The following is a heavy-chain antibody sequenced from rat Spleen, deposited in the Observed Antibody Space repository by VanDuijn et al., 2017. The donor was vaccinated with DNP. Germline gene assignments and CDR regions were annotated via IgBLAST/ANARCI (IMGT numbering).Heavy chain of an antibody. V-gene: IGHV2S12*01. Sequence: QVRLRESGPGLVQPSHTLSLTCTVSGFSLTSYAVSWVRQPPGKGLEWIAAISSGENTYYNPALKSRLSVSRDTSKSQVFLKMNSLQTEDIGTYYCARDRGNYYFDYWGPGVMVTVSA. CDR1: GFSLTSYA. CDR3: ARDRGNYYFDY. CDR2: ISSGENT. D-gene: IGHD4-3*01. J-gene: IGHJ2*01.